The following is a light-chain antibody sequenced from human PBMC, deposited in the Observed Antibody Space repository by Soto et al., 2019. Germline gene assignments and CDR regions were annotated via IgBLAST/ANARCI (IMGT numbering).Light chain of an antibody. CDR3: QQYDNWPPWT. Sequence: EIVMTKSPATLSVSPGERATLSCRASQDLGKKLAWYQQKSGQPPRLLIYGASTRATGVPARFSGSGSGTEFALTISGLQSEDFAVYYCQQYDNWPPWTFGQGTKVDIK. CDR2: GAS. J-gene: IGKJ1*01. V-gene: IGKV3-15*01. CDR1: QDLGKK.